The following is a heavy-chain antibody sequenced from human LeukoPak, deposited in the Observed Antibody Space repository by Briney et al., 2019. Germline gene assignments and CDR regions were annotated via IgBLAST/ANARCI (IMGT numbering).Heavy chain of an antibody. D-gene: IGHD5-12*01. J-gene: IGHJ4*02. V-gene: IGHV3-23*01. CDR3: ARDLRDSGYEYFDY. Sequence: GGSLRLSCVASGFTFSSYWMSWVRQAPGKGLEWVSGISGSDGSTYYADSVKGRFTISRDNSKNTLYLQMNSLRAEDTAVYFCARDLRDSGYEYFDYWGQGTLVTVSS. CDR1: GFTFSSYW. CDR2: ISGSDGST.